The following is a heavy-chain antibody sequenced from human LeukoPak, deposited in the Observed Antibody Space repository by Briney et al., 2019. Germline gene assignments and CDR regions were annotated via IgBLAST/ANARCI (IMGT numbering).Heavy chain of an antibody. Sequence: SETLSLTCTVSGESISGFYWTWIRQPPGKGLEWIGYIYYSGSTNYNPSLKSRVTISVDTSRNQFSLKLSSVTAADTAVYYCARGVVIAPQTFDYWGQGTLVTVSS. CDR1: GESISGFY. J-gene: IGHJ4*02. V-gene: IGHV4-59*01. CDR3: ARGVVIAPQTFDY. CDR2: IYYSGST. D-gene: IGHD2-21*01.